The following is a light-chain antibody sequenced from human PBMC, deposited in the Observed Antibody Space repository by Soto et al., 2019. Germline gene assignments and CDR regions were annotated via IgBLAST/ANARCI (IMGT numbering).Light chain of an antibody. CDR2: RNN. V-gene: IGLV1-47*01. CDR3: AAWDDSLSGPNV. CDR1: SSNIGSNY. J-gene: IGLJ1*01. Sequence: LTQPPSASGTPGQRVTISCSGSSSNIGSNYVYWYQQLPGTAPKLLIYRNNQRPSGVPDRFSGSKSGTSASLAISGLRSEDEADYYCAAWDDSLSGPNVFGTGTKVTVL.